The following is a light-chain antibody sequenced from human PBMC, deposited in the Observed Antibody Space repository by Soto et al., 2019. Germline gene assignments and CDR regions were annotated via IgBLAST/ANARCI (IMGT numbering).Light chain of an antibody. Sequence: QSALTQPASVSGSPGQSITISCTGTRSDVGHYNLVSWYQQHPGKAPKLMIYEVNKRPSGFSNRFSGSKSGNTASLTISGLQAEDEADYYCCSYAGSDTWAFGGGTKLTVL. CDR3: CSYAGSDTWA. J-gene: IGLJ3*02. CDR2: EVN. CDR1: RSDVGHYNL. V-gene: IGLV2-23*02.